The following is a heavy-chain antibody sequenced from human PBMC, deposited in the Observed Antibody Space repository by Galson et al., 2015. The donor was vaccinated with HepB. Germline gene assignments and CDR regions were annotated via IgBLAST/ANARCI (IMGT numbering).Heavy chain of an antibody. V-gene: IGHV6-1*01. CDR2: TYYRSKWYN. CDR3: ARERYVYSSSWFTDY. J-gene: IGHJ4*02. CDR1: GDSVSSNSAA. Sequence: CAISGDSVSSNSAAWNWIRQSPSRGLEWLGRTYYRSKWYNDYAVSVKSRITINPDTSKNQFSLQLNSVTPEDTAVYYCARERYVYSSSWFTDYWGQGTQVTVSS. D-gene: IGHD6-13*01.